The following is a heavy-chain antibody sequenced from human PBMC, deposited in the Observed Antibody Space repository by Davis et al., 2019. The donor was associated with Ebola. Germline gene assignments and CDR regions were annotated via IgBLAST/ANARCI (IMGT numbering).Heavy chain of an antibody. CDR1: GGSVSSSNYY. J-gene: IGHJ4*02. CDR3: ARDPGLSTPLDY. Sequence: SETLSLTCTVSGGSVSSSNYYWSWVRQPPGKGLEWIGYVYYSGSTNYSPSLKSRVIISVDTSKNQFSLKVRSVTPADTAVYYCARDPGLSTPLDYWGQGTLVTVSS. V-gene: IGHV4-61*01. CDR2: VYYSGST. D-gene: IGHD2-2*01.